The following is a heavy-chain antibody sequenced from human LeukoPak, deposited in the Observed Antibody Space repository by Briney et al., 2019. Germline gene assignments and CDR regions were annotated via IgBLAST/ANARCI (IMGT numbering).Heavy chain of an antibody. V-gene: IGHV3-23*01. CDR2: ISGSGGST. Sequence: GGSLRLSCAASGFTFSSYAMSWVRQAPGKGLEWVSAISGSGGSTYYADSVKGRFTISRDNSKNTLYLQMNSLRAEDTAVYYCAKDQVYYDSNGYHDYWGQGTLVTVSS. J-gene: IGHJ4*02. CDR3: AKDQVYYDSNGYHDY. CDR1: GFTFSSYA. D-gene: IGHD3-22*01.